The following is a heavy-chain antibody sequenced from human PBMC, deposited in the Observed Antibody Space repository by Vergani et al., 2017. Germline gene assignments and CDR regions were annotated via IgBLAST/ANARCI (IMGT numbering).Heavy chain of an antibody. D-gene: IGHD2-8*01. V-gene: IGHV3-23*01. CDR3: AKDGLPYCTKGVCYNHLNWFDP. Sequence: EVQLLESGGGLVQPGGSLRLSCAASGFTFSSYAMSWVRQAPGKGLEWVSAISGSGGSTYYADSVKGRFTISRDNSKNTLYLQMNSLRAEDTAVYYCAKDGLPYCTKGVCYNHLNWFDPWGQGTLVTVSS. CDR2: ISGSGGST. J-gene: IGHJ5*02. CDR1: GFTFSSYA.